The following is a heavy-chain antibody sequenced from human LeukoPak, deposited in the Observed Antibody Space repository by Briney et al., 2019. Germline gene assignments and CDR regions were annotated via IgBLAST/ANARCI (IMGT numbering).Heavy chain of an antibody. CDR2: ISWNSGSI. CDR1: GFTFDDYA. Sequence: GGSLRLSCAASGFTFDDYAMHWVRQAPGKGLEWVSGISWNSGSIVYADSVKGRFTISRDNAKNSLYLQMNSLRAEDMALYYCAKSYYYGSGSPDDAFDIWGQGTMVTVSS. CDR3: AKSYYYGSGSPDDAFDI. D-gene: IGHD3-10*01. V-gene: IGHV3-9*03. J-gene: IGHJ3*02.